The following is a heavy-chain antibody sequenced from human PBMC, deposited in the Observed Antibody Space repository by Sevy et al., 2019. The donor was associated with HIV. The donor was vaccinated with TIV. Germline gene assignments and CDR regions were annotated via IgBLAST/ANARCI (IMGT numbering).Heavy chain of an antibody. V-gene: IGHV3-21*01. CDR3: ARDREWELIFLLELPDLYGMDV. Sequence: GGSLRLSCAASGFTFSSYSMNWVRQAPGKGLEWVSSISSSSSYIYYADSVKGRFTISRDNAKNSLYLQMNSLRAEDMAVNYCARDREWELIFLLELPDLYGMDVWGQGTKVTVSS. J-gene: IGHJ6*02. D-gene: IGHD1-26*01. CDR1: GFTFSSYS. CDR2: ISSSSSYI.